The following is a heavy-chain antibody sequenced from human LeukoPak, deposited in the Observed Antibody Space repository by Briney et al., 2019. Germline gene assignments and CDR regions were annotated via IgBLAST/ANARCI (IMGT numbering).Heavy chain of an antibody. CDR3: ARDFSPGQRFYFDY. J-gene: IGHJ4*02. CDR2: ISYGSGTI. CDR1: GFTVSSNY. Sequence: GGSLRLSCAASGFTVSSNYMSWVRQAPGKGLEWVSYISYGSGTIYYADSVKGRFTISRDNAKNSLYLQMNSLRDEDTAVYYCARDFSPGQRFYFDYWGQGTLVTVSS. D-gene: IGHD6-25*01. V-gene: IGHV3-48*02.